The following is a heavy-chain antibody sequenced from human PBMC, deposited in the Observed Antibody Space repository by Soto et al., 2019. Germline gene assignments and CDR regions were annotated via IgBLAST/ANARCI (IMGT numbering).Heavy chain of an antibody. CDR2: ISYDGSNK. D-gene: IGHD7-27*01. CDR1: GFTFSSYG. J-gene: IGHJ3*02. CDR3: AKDLGHGGRGAFDI. V-gene: IGHV3-30*18. Sequence: QVQLVESGGGVVQPGRSLRLSCAASGFTFSSYGMHWVRQAPGKGLEWVAVISYDGSNKYYADSVKGRFTISRDNSKNPLYLQRNSLRAEDTAVYYCAKDLGHGGRGAFDIWGQGTMVTVSS.